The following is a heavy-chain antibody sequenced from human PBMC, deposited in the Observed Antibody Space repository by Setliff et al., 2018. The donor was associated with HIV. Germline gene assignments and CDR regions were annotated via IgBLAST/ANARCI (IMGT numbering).Heavy chain of an antibody. CDR2: INNSGRI. D-gene: IGHD1-7*01. J-gene: IGHJ4*02. CDR3: ARHGTWNSQRFHFDY. V-gene: IGHV4-30-4*08. Sequence: SETLSLTCTVSGGSISRGAYYWSWIRQHPGKGLEWIAYINNSGRIYYNPSLKSRVTISVDTSKNQFSLNLNSVTAADTAVYYCARHGTWNSQRFHFDYWGQGTPVTVSS. CDR1: GGSISRGAYY.